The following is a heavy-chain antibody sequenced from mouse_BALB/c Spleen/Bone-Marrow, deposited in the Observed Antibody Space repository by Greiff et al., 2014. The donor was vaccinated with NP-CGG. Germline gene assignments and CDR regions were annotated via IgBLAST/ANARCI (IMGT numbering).Heavy chain of an antibody. D-gene: IGHD3-3*01. Sequence: QVQLKESGAELVRPGTSVKVSCKASGYAFTNYLIVWVKQRPGQGLEWIGMINPGSGGTNYNEKFKGKATLTADKSSSTAYMQLSSLTSDDSAVYFCARRDGSYFDYWGQGTTLTVSS. CDR1: GYAFTNYL. V-gene: IGHV1-54*01. CDR3: ARRDGSYFDY. CDR2: INPGSGGT. J-gene: IGHJ2*01.